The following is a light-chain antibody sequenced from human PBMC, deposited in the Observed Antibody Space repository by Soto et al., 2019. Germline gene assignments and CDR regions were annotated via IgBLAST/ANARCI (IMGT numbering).Light chain of an antibody. V-gene: IGKV3-20*01. J-gene: IGKJ1*01. Sequence: EIRFARSPGPLSLSPEARATLSCRASRNISSTYLAWYQQKPGQAPRLLIHAASRRATGIPDRFSGSGSGTEFTLTISSLQPEDFAVYYCQQYGNSLWTFGQGTKVDIK. CDR1: RNISSTY. CDR2: AAS. CDR3: QQYGNSLWT.